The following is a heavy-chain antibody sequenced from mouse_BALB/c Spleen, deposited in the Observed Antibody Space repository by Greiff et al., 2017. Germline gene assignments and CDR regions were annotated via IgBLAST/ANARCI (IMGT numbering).Heavy chain of an antibody. Sequence: EVQGVESGGGLVKPGGSLKLSCAASGFTFSDYYMYWVRQTPEKRLEWVATISDGGSYTYYPDSVKGRFTISRDNAKNNLYLQMSSLKSEDTAMYYCARDDGYYVPFAYWGQGTLVTVSA. CDR2: ISDGGSYT. J-gene: IGHJ3*01. D-gene: IGHD2-3*01. CDR1: GFTFSDYY. V-gene: IGHV5-4*02. CDR3: ARDDGYYVPFAY.